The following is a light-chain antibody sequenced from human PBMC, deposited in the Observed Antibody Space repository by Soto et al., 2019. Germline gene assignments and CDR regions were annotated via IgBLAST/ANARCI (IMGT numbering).Light chain of an antibody. V-gene: IGKV4-1*01. J-gene: IGKJ1*01. CDR3: QQYYSTPPT. CDR1: QSVLYSSNNRNY. CDR2: WAS. Sequence: DIVMTQSPDSLAVSLGERATINGKSSQSVLYSSNNRNYLAWYQQKPGQPPKLLIYWASTRESGVPDRFSGSGSETDFTLTISSLQAEDVAVYYCQQYYSTPPTFGQGTKVEIK.